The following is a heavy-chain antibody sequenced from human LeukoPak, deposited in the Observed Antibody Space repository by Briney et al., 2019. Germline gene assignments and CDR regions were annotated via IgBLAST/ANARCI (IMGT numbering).Heavy chain of an antibody. V-gene: IGHV3-30*04. CDR1: GFTFSSYA. Sequence: PSGGSLRLSCAASGFTFSSYAMYWVRQAPGKGLEWVAVISYDGSNKYYADSVKGRFTISRDNSKNTLYLQMNSLRAEDTAVYYCARGLWSLDYWGQGTLVTVSS. CDR2: ISYDGSNK. D-gene: IGHD2-8*02. J-gene: IGHJ4*02. CDR3: ARGLWSLDY.